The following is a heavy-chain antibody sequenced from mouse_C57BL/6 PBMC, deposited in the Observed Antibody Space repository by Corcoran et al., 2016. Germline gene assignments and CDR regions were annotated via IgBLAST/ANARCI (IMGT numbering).Heavy chain of an antibody. CDR2: IFPGSGST. V-gene: IGHV1-75*01. CDR3: AREGDYGSSFAMDY. J-gene: IGHJ4*01. Sequence: QVQLQQSGPGLVKPGASVKISCKASGYTFTDYYINWVKQRPGQGLEWIGWIFPGSGSTYYNEKFKGKATLTVDKSSSTAYMLLSSLTSEDSAVYFCAREGDYGSSFAMDYWGQGTSVTVSS. CDR1: GYTFTDYY. D-gene: IGHD1-1*01.